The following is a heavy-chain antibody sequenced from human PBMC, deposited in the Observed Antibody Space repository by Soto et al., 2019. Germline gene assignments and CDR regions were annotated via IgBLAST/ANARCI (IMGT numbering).Heavy chain of an antibody. CDR1: GGSFSGYY. CDR2: INHSGST. J-gene: IGHJ5*02. Sequence: SETLSLTCAVYGGSFSGYYWSWIRQPPGKGLEWIGEINHSGSTNYNPSLKSRVTISVDTSKNQFSLKLSSVTAADTAVYYCARNSAPWGQGTLVTVSS. CDR3: ARNSAP. V-gene: IGHV4-34*01.